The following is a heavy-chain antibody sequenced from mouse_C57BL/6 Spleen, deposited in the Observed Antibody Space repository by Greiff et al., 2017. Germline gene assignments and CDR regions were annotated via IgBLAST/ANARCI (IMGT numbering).Heavy chain of an antibody. CDR3: ASEGAQAPFAY. CDR1: GFSLTSYG. J-gene: IGHJ3*01. CDR2: IWGVGST. V-gene: IGHV2-6*01. D-gene: IGHD3-2*02. Sequence: VQLQESGPGLVAPSQSLSITCTVSGFSLTSYGVDWVRQSPGKGLEWLGVIWGVGSTNYNSARKSRLSISKDNSTSQVFLKMNSLQTDDTAMYYCASEGAQAPFAYWGQGTLVTVSA.